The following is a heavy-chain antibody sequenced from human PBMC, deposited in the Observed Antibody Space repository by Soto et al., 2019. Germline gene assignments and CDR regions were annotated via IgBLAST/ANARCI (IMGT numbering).Heavy chain of an antibody. CDR3: AHTKRWGPPSRNNDAFDI. CDR2: IYWNDDK. CDR1: GFSLSTSGVG. V-gene: IGHV2-5*01. J-gene: IGHJ3*02. D-gene: IGHD3-16*01. Sequence: SGPTLVNPTQTLTLTCTFSGFSLSTSGVGVGWIRQPPGKALEWLALIYWNDDKRYSPSRKSRLTITKDTSKNQVVLTMTNMDPVDTATYYCAHTKRWGPPSRNNDAFDIWGQGTMVTVSS.